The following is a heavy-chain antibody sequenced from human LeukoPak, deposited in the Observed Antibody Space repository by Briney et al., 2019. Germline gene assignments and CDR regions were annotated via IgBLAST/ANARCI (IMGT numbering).Heavy chain of an antibody. CDR2: IGGGGGGT. CDR3: ARETVAGTFDY. D-gene: IGHD6-19*01. J-gene: IGHJ4*02. Sequence: GGSLRLSCATSGFTFSGYAMSWVRQAPGKGLEWVSAIGGGGGGTYYADSVKGRFTISRDNSKNTLYLQMNSLRAEDTAVYYCARETVAGTFDYWGQGTLVTVSS. CDR1: GFTFSGYA. V-gene: IGHV3-23*01.